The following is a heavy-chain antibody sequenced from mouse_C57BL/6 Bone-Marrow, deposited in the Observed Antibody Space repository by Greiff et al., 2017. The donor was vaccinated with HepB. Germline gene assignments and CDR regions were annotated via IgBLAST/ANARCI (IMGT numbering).Heavy chain of an antibody. CDR2: FYPGSGRR. Sequence: QVQLQQSGAELVKSGASVKLSCKASGYNFTEYTIYWVKQRSGPGLEWIGWFYPGSGRRKYNEKFTDKATLTADKSSSTVYMELSRLTSEDSAVYFCARHAAPFYGSSYWYFDFWGTETTVTVSS. CDR1: GYNFTEYT. V-gene: IGHV1-62-2*01. D-gene: IGHD1-1*01. J-gene: IGHJ1*03. CDR3: ARHAAPFYGSSYWYFDF.